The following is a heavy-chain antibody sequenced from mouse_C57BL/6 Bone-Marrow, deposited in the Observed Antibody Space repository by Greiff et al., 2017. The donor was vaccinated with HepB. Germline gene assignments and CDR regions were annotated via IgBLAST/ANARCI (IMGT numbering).Heavy chain of an antibody. J-gene: IGHJ2*01. CDR2: INPSSGYT. Sequence: VKLVESGAELARPGASVKMSCKASGYTFTSYTMHWVKQRPGQGLEWIGYINPSSGYTKYNQKFKDKATLTADKSSSTAYMQLSSLTSEDSAVYYCARPFITTVVPFDYWGQGTTLTVSS. V-gene: IGHV1-4*01. D-gene: IGHD1-1*01. CDR3: ARPFITTVVPFDY. CDR1: GYTFTSYT.